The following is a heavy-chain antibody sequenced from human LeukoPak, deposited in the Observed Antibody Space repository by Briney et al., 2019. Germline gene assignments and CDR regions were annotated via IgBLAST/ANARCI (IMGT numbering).Heavy chain of an antibody. D-gene: IGHD4-17*01. CDR2: ISYDGSNK. J-gene: IGHJ3*02. V-gene: IGHV3-30*03. CDR1: GFTFSSYG. Sequence: PGGSLRLSCAASGFTFSSYGMHWVRQAPGKGLEWVAVISYDGSNKYYADSVKGRFTISRDNAKNTLYLQMNSLRAEDTAVYYCARWGPYDYGDYEAFDIWGQGTMVTVSS. CDR3: ARWGPYDYGDYEAFDI.